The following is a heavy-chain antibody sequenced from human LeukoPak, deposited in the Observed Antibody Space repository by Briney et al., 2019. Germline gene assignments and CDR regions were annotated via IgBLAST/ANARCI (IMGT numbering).Heavy chain of an antibody. CDR2: VSGYNGNT. J-gene: IGHJ4*02. D-gene: IGHD6-19*01. CDR1: GYSFSRYG. CDR3: ARADIRAIASSGWYGFDY. V-gene: IGHV1-18*01. Sequence: ASVKVSCKASGYSFSRYGISWVRQAPGQGPEWMGWVSGYNGNTNYAQKFQGRVTMTTDTSTSTAYMELRSLRSDDTAVYYCARADIRAIASSGWYGFDYWGQGTLVTVSS.